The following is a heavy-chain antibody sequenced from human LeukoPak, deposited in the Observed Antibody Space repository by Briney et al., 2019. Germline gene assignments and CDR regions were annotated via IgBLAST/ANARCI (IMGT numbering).Heavy chain of an antibody. CDR3: ANRLYDSSGYYQYGPMYYFDY. Sequence: GGSLRLSCAASGFTVSSNYMSWVRQAPGKGLEWVSAISGSGGSTYYADSVKGRFTISRDNSKNTLYLQMNSLRAEDTAVYYCANRLYDSSGYYQYGPMYYFDYWGQGTLVTVSS. CDR1: GFTVSSNY. V-gene: IGHV3-23*01. D-gene: IGHD3-22*01. J-gene: IGHJ4*02. CDR2: ISGSGGST.